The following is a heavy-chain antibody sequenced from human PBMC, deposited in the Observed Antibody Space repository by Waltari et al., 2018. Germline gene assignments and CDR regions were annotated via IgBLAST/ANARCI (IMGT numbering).Heavy chain of an antibody. CDR2: IYSGGST. CDR3: ARDRGVVVPAAGALVRYGMDV. D-gene: IGHD2-2*01. V-gene: IGHV3-53*01. CDR1: GFTVSSNY. J-gene: IGHJ6*02. Sequence: EVQLVESGGGLIQPGGSLRLSCAASGFTVSSNYMSWVRQAPGKGLEWVSVIYSGGSTYYADSVKGGFTISRDNSKNTLYLQMNSLRAEDTAVYYCARDRGVVVPAAGALVRYGMDVWGQGTTVTVSS.